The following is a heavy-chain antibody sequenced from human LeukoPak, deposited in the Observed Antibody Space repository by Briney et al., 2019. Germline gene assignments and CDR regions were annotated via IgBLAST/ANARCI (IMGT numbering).Heavy chain of an antibody. CDR1: GFTFSSYE. J-gene: IGHJ4*02. D-gene: IGHD6-19*01. CDR2: ISSSGSTI. Sequence: PGGSLRLSCAASGFTFSSYEMNWVRQAPGKGLEWLSHISSSGSTIYYADSVKGRFTISRDNAKNSLYLQMNSLRAEDTAVYYCARGPRDSSGWYYYFDYWGQGTLVTVSS. CDR3: ARGPRDSSGWYYYFDY. V-gene: IGHV3-48*03.